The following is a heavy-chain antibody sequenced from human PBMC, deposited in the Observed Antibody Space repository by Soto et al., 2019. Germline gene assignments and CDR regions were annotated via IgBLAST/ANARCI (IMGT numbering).Heavy chain of an antibody. CDR1: GYIFNNYG. CDR2: IIPIFGTA. D-gene: IGHD4-17*01. CDR3: ASSPFTVTTSGGVDY. Sequence: SVPVSCQASGYIFNNYGISWVRQAPGQGLEWMGGIIPIFGTANYAQKFQGRVTITADESTSTAYMELSSLRSEDTAVYYCASSPFTVTTSGGVDYWGQGTLVTVSS. J-gene: IGHJ4*02. V-gene: IGHV1-69*13.